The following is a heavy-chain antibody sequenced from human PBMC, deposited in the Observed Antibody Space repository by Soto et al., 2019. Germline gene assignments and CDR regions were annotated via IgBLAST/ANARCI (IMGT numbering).Heavy chain of an antibody. Sequence: EVQLVESGGGVVRPGGSLRLSCAASGFTFDDYGMSWVRQAPGKGLEWVSGINWNGGSTGYADSVKGRFTISRDNAKNSLYLQMNSLRAEATALYYCARRSYSSRFYPSGMDVWGQGTMVTVSS. D-gene: IGHD6-13*01. CDR2: INWNGGST. CDR3: ARRSYSSRFYPSGMDV. V-gene: IGHV3-20*04. J-gene: IGHJ6*02. CDR1: GFTFDDYG.